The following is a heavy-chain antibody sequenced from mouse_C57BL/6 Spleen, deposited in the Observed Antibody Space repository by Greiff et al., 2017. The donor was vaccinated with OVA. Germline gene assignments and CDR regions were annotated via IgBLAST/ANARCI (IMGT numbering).Heavy chain of an antibody. Sequence: QVQLQQSGAELVRPGASVTLSCKASGYTFTDYEMHWVKQTPVHGLEWIGAIDPETGGTAYNQKFKGKAILTADKSSSTAYMELRSLTSEDSAVYYCTRRPRFNWDVFDYWGQGTTLTVSS. J-gene: IGHJ2*01. CDR2: IDPETGGT. CDR3: TRRPRFNWDVFDY. CDR1: GYTFTDYE. D-gene: IGHD4-1*01. V-gene: IGHV1-15*01.